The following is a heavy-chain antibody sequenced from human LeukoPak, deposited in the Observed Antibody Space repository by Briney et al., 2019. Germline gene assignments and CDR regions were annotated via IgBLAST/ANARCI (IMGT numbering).Heavy chain of an antibody. CDR1: EATFSSYA. CDR3: ARGRAVRKWFDP. CDR2: IIPIFGTA. J-gene: IGHJ5*02. D-gene: IGHD6-19*01. Sequence: ASVKLSCKASEATFSSYAISWVRQAPGQGLEWMGGIIPIFGTANYAQTFQGRVTITTAESTSTAYMELSSLRSEDTDVYDCARGRAVRKWFDPWGQGTLVTVSS. V-gene: IGHV1-69*05.